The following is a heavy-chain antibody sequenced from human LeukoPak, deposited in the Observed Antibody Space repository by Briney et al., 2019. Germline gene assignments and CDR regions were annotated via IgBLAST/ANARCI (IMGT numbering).Heavy chain of an antibody. D-gene: IGHD1-26*01. Sequence: SETLSLTCTVSGGSINSYYWSWIRQPPGKGLEWIAYIYYSGSTSYNPSLKSRVTISVDTSKNQFSLKLNPVTAADTAMYYCARLFHPALSGNYPFDYWGQGTLVTVSS. V-gene: IGHV4-59*01. CDR2: IYYSGST. CDR1: GGSINSYY. CDR3: ARLFHPALSGNYPFDY. J-gene: IGHJ4*02.